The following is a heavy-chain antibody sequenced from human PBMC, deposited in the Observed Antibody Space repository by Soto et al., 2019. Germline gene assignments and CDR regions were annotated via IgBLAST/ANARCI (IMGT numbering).Heavy chain of an antibody. CDR1: GFTFSSYG. D-gene: IGHD5-18*01. J-gene: IGHJ6*02. CDR2: IWYDGSNK. V-gene: IGHV3-33*01. Sequence: QVPLVESGGGVVQPGRSLRLSCAASGFTFSSYGMHWVRQAPGKGLEWVAVIWYDGSNKYYADSVKGRFTISRDNSKNTLYLQMNSLRAEDTAVYYCARDFVDTAMVNYYYYYGMDVWGQGTTVTVSS. CDR3: ARDFVDTAMVNYYYYYGMDV.